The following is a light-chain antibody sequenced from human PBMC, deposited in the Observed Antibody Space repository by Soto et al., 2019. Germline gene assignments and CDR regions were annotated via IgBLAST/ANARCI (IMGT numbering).Light chain of an antibody. V-gene: IGKV1-39*01. Sequence: DLQMTQSPSSLSASVGDRVTITCRASQSISNYLNWYQQKPGKAPNLLIYAASTLQSGVPSRFSGSGSGTDFTLTISSLQAEDFATHYCQQSYSSPWTFGQGTKVDIK. CDR2: AAS. J-gene: IGKJ1*01. CDR1: QSISNY. CDR3: QQSYSSPWT.